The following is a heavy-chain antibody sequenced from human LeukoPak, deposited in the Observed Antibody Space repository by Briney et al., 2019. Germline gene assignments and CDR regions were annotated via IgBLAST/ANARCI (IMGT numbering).Heavy chain of an antibody. J-gene: IGHJ4*02. CDR3: AKGSRRYCSGGSCSTPFDY. CDR1: GGSISSYY. V-gene: IGHV4-59*01. CDR2: IYYSGST. D-gene: IGHD2-15*01. Sequence: SSETLSLTCTVSGGSISSYYWSWIRQPPGKGREWIGYIYYSGSTNYNPSLKSRVTISVDTSKNQFSLKLSSVTAADTAVYYCAKGSRRYCSGGSCSTPFDYWGQGTLVTVSS.